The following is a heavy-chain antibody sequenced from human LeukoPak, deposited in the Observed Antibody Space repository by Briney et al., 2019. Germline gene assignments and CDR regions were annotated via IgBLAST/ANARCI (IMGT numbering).Heavy chain of an antibody. J-gene: IGHJ4*02. CDR3: ARVGSGWYDY. D-gene: IGHD6-19*01. Sequence: PSQTLSLTCAVSGGSISSGGYSWSWIRQPPGKGLEWIGYIYHSGSTYYNPSLKSRVTISVDRSKNQFPLKLSSVTAADTAVYYCARVGSGWYDYWGQGTLVTVSS. CDR2: IYHSGST. CDR1: GGSISSGGYS. V-gene: IGHV4-30-2*01.